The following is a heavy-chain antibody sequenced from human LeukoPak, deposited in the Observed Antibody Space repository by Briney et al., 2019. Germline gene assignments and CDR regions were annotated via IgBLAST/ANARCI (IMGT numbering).Heavy chain of an antibody. CDR2: IYTSGST. D-gene: IGHD6-13*01. CDR3: ARGYSSSWFQSPPDY. Sequence: PSETLSLTCTVSGGSISSYYWSWIRQPAGKGLEWIGRIYTSGSTNYNPSLKSRVTMSVDTSKNQFSLKLSSVTAADTAVYYCARGYSSSWFQSPPDYWGQGTLVTVSS. J-gene: IGHJ4*02. CDR1: GGSISSYY. V-gene: IGHV4-4*07.